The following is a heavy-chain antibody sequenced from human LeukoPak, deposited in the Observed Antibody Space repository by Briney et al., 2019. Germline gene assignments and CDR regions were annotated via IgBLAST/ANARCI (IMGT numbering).Heavy chain of an antibody. Sequence: PGGSLRLSCAASGFTFSSSRMHWVRQAPGKGLEWVSVIHSDGSSYYADSVKGRFTISRDISKNTVYLQVNSLRAEDTAVYYCAREGWASRGHYFDYWGQGTLVTVSS. D-gene: IGHD1-26*01. J-gene: IGHJ4*02. V-gene: IGHV3-53*01. CDR3: AREGWASRGHYFDY. CDR1: GFTFSSSR. CDR2: IHSDGSS.